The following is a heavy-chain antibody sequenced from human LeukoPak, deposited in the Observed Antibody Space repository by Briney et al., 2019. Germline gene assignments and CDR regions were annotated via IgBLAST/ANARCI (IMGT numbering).Heavy chain of an antibody. CDR3: ARWFGELSLFDP. CDR1: GGSISSYY. J-gene: IGHJ5*02. CDR2: IYYSGST. Sequence: SETLSLTCTVSGGSISSYYWSWIRQPPGKGLEWIGYIYYSGSTNYNPSLKSRVTISVDTSKNQFSLKLSSVTAADTAVYYCARWFGELSLFDPWGQGTMVTVSS. D-gene: IGHD3-10*01. V-gene: IGHV4-59*01.